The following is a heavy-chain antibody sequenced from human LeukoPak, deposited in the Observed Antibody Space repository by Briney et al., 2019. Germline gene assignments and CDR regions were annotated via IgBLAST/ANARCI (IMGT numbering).Heavy chain of an antibody. V-gene: IGHV3-23*01. CDR1: GFTFSSYA. Sequence: LGGSLRLSCAASGFTFSSYAMSWVRQAPGKGLEWVSAISGSGGSTYYADSVKGRFTISRDNSKNTLYLQMNSLRAEDTAVYYCARLYYYDSSGYYGRDLDYWGQGTLVTVSS. J-gene: IGHJ4*02. CDR3: ARLYYYDSSGYYGRDLDY. D-gene: IGHD3-22*01. CDR2: ISGSGGST.